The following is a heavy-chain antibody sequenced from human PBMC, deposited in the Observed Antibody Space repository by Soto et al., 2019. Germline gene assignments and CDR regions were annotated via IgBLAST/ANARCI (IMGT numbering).Heavy chain of an antibody. D-gene: IGHD3-16*01. V-gene: IGHV4-34*01. CDR2: INHSGST. CDR3: ERVIPVSGPDY. CDR1: GGFFSSYY. Sequence: SETLSLTCAVSGGFFSSYYWSWIRQPPGKGLEWIGEINHSGSTIYSPSLKSRVTISVDTSKNQFSLNLRSVTAADTAVYYCERVIPVSGPDYWGQGTLVTVSS. J-gene: IGHJ4*02.